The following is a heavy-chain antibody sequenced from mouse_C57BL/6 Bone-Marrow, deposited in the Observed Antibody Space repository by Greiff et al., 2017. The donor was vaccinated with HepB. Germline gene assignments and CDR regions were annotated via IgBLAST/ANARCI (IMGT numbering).Heavy chain of an antibody. CDR1: GFSLSTSGMG. Sequence: QVTLKECGPGILQSSQTLSLTCSFSGFSLSTSGMGVSWIRQPSGKGLEWLAHIYWDDDKRYNPSLKSRLTISKDTSRNQVFLKITSVDTADTATYDCARRSSNYGYFDVWGTGTTVTVSS. CDR3: ARRSSNYGYFDV. D-gene: IGHD2-10*02. CDR2: IYWDDDK. J-gene: IGHJ1*03. V-gene: IGHV8-12*01.